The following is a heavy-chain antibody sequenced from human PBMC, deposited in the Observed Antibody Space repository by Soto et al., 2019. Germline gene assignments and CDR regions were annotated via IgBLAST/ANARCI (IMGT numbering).Heavy chain of an antibody. CDR3: ARGHSAVAGHGDWFDP. CDR1: GGTFSSYA. V-gene: IGHV1-69*01. Sequence: QVQLVQSGAEVKKPGSSVKVSCKDSGGTFSSYAISWVRQAPGQGLEWMGGIIPIFGTANYAQKFQGRVTITADESTSTAYMELSSLRSEDTAVYYCARGHSAVAGHGDWFDPWGQGTLVTVSS. CDR2: IIPIFGTA. D-gene: IGHD6-19*01. J-gene: IGHJ5*02.